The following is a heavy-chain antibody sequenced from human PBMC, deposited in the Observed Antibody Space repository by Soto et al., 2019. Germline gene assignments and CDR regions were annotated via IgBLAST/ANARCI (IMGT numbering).Heavy chain of an antibody. J-gene: IGHJ5*02. Sequence: QVQLVESGGGVVQPGRSLRLSCAASGFAFSSYGMHWVRQAPGKGLEWVAVIWYDGSNKYYADSVKGRFTISRDNSKNTLYLQMNSLRAEDTAVYYCATGSGYLNWFDPWGQGTLVTVSS. D-gene: IGHD5-12*01. CDR1: GFAFSSYG. CDR3: ATGSGYLNWFDP. V-gene: IGHV3-33*01. CDR2: IWYDGSNK.